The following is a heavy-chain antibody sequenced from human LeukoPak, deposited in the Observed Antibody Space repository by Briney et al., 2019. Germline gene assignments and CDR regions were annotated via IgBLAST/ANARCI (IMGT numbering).Heavy chain of an antibody. CDR2: THHTGAT. CDR1: GDSIRNYY. Sequence: NPSETLSLTCSVSGDSIRNYYWNWVRQPPGKSLEWIGFTHHTGATFYNPSLKSRVTISVDTSKNQFSLKLSSVTAADTAVYYCARDPRGYSYGLDYWGQGTLVTVSS. D-gene: IGHD5-18*01. V-gene: IGHV4-59*12. J-gene: IGHJ4*02. CDR3: ARDPRGYSYGLDY.